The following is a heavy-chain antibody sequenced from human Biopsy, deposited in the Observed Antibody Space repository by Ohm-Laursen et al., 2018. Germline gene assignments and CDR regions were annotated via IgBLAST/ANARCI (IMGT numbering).Heavy chain of an antibody. CDR2: IAERSTYI. J-gene: IGHJ4*02. CDR3: ARERGRKSIAATDY. Sequence: GSLRLSCAASGLTFSSYAMEWVRQAPGKGLEWVSSIAERSTYISYADSVKGRFTISRDNAQNSLYLQMNNLRVEDTAVYYCARERGRKSIAATDYWGQGVLVTVSS. CDR1: GLTFSSYA. D-gene: IGHD6-6*01. V-gene: IGHV3-21*06.